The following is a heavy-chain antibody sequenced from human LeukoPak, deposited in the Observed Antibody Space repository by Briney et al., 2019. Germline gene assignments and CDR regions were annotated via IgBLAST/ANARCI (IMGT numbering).Heavy chain of an antibody. CDR2: LYSDGNT. J-gene: IGHJ4*02. V-gene: IGHV3-53*01. D-gene: IGHD1-14*01. Sequence: GGSLRLSCAASGFTVLTNDMTSGRHTPREGLWWVSVLYSDGNTKYADSVQGRFTISRDNSKNTLYLEMNSLSPDDTAVYYCARGVEPLAANTLAYWGQGTLVTVSS. CDR3: ARGVEPLAANTLAY. CDR1: GFTVLTND.